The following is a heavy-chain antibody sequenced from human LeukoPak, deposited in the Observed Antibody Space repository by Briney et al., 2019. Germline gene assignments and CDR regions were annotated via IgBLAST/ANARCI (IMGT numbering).Heavy chain of an antibody. Sequence: SETLSLTCTVSGGSIRIYYWTWIRQPPGKGLEWIGYIYYSGRTNYHPSLKSRLTISVDTSKNQFSLKLSSVTAEDTAVYYCARDVATGATDAFDLWGRGTMVTVSS. CDR1: GGSIRIYY. D-gene: IGHD1-1*01. J-gene: IGHJ3*01. V-gene: IGHV4-4*08. CDR2: IYYSGRT. CDR3: ARDVATGATDAFDL.